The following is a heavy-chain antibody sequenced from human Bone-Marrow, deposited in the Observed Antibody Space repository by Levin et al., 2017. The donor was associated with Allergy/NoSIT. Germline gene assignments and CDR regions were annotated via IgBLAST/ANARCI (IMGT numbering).Heavy chain of an antibody. Sequence: SGGSLRLSCAASGFKISMYWMNWVRQAPGKGLEWVANINKDGSEENYVQSVKGRFTISRDNAQNSLHLQMNSLRVDDTAFYYCATGVNSAFDNWGQGTLVTVSS. V-gene: IGHV3-7*01. J-gene: IGHJ4*02. CDR2: INKDGSEE. CDR3: ATGVNSAFDN. CDR1: GFKISMYW. D-gene: IGHD4-23*01.